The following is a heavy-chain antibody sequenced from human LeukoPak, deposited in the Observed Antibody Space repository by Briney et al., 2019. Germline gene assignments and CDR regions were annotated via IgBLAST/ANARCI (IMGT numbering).Heavy chain of an antibody. Sequence: ASVKVSCKASGYTFTSYGISWVRQAPGQGLEWMGWISAYHGNTNYAQKLQGRVTMTTDTSTSTAYMELRSLRSDDTAVYYCARGNTNRYYYDSSGREEAWYWGQGTLVTVSS. CDR3: ARGNTNRYYYDSSGREEAWY. J-gene: IGHJ4*02. D-gene: IGHD3-22*01. CDR1: GYTFTSYG. CDR2: ISAYHGNT. V-gene: IGHV1-18*01.